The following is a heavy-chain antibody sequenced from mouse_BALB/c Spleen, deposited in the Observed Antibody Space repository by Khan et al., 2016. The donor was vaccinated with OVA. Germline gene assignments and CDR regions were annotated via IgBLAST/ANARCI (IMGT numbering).Heavy chain of an antibody. V-gene: IGHV3-1*02. J-gene: IGHJ1*01. CDR2: IHYSGST. CDR3: ARDYYGNWYFDV. Sequence: QLEESGPDLVKPSQSLSLTCTVTGYSFTSGYNWHWIRQFPGNKLEWMGYIHYSGSTNYTPSLKSRFSITRDTSKNQFFLQLNSVTTEDTATYYCARDYYGNWYFDVWGAGTTVTVSS. D-gene: IGHD1-2*01. CDR1: GYSFTSGYN.